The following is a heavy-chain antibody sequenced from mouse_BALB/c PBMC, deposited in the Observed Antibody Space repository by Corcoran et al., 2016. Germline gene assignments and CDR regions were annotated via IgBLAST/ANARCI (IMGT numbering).Heavy chain of an antibody. V-gene: IGHV1-26*01. Sequence: EVQLQQSGPELVKPGASVKISCKASGYSFTGYYMHWVKQSHVKSLEWIGRINPYNGATSYNQNFKDKASLTVDKSSSTAYMELHSLTSEDSAVYYCARLDYYAMDYWGQGTSVTVSS. CDR2: INPYNGAT. J-gene: IGHJ4*01. CDR1: GYSFTGYY. CDR3: ARLDYYAMDY.